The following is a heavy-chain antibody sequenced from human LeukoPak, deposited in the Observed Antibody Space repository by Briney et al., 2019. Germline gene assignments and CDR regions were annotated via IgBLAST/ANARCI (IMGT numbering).Heavy chain of an antibody. CDR3: ARDSLPTYYYDSSGYLNWFDP. J-gene: IGHJ5*02. V-gene: IGHV3-21*01. D-gene: IGHD3-22*01. CDR2: ISSSSSYI. CDR1: GFTFSSYS. Sequence: GGSLRLSCAASGFTFSSYSMNWVRQAPGKGLEWVSSISSSSSYIYYADSVKGRFTISRDNAKNSLYLQMNSLRAEDTAVYYCARDSLPTYYYDSSGYLNWFDPWGQGTLVTVSS.